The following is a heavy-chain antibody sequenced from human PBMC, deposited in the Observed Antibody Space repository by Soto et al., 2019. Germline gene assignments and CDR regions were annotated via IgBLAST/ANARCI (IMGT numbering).Heavy chain of an antibody. D-gene: IGHD3-22*01. J-gene: IGHJ4*02. CDR2: IYYSGST. V-gene: IGHV4-59*12. Sequence: SETLSLTCTVSGGSISRYYWSWIRQPPGKGLEWIGYIYYSGSTNYNPSLKSRVTISVDTSKNQFSMKLSSLTAAAAAVDFCSSSGEVYRHDSSGYSIDYWGQGVLVSVSS. CDR1: GGSISRYY. CDR3: SSSGEVYRHDSSGYSIDY.